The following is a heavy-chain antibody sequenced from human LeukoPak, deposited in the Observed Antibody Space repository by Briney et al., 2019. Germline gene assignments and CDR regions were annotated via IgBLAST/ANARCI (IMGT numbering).Heavy chain of an antibody. CDR2: IYSGGSK. CDR3: ARIRTGRDY. CDR1: AFTVSSNY. Sequence: GSLRLSFAAYAFTVSSNYMSWVPQAPGNGLEWVSVIYSGGSKYYADSVKGRFTISRDNSKNTLYLQMNSLRAEDTAVYYCARIRTGRDYGGQGTLVTVSS. J-gene: IGHJ4*02. V-gene: IGHV3-53*01. D-gene: IGHD1-14*01.